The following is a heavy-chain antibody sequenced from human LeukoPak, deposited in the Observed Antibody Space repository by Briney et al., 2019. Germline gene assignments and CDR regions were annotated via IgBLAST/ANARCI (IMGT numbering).Heavy chain of an antibody. CDR3: ARDLSYYYDSSGFNWFDP. D-gene: IGHD3-22*01. J-gene: IGHJ5*02. CDR2: IYYSGST. CDR1: GGSIRSYY. V-gene: IGHV4-59*12. Sequence: SSETLSLTCTVSGGSIRSYYWSWIRQPPGKGLEWIGYIYYSGSTNYNPSLKSRVTTSVDTSKNQLSLKVSSVTAADTAVYYCARDLSYYYDSSGFNWFDPWGQGTLVTVSS.